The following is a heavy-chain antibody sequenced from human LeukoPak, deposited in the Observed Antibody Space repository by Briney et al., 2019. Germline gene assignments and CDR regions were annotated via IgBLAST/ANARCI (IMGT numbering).Heavy chain of an antibody. CDR1: GYTFTNYA. Sequence: ASVKVSCKTSGYTFTNYAMHWVRQAPGQRLEWMGWINAGTGNTKSSQKFQGRVTITRDTSASTAYMELSGLRSEDTAVYYCARGLLLYSYYMDVWGKGTTVTVSS. V-gene: IGHV1-3*01. J-gene: IGHJ6*03. CDR2: INAGTGNT. CDR3: ARGLLLYSYYMDV. D-gene: IGHD2-15*01.